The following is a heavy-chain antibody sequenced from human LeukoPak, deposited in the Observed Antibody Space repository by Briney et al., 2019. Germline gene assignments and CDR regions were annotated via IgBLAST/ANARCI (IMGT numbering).Heavy chain of an antibody. D-gene: IGHD3-3*01. Sequence: SETLSLTCTVSGGSISSSSYYWGWIRQPLGKGLEWIGSIYYSGSTYYNPSLKSRVTISVDTSKNQFSLRLSSVTAADTAVYYCARVSYDFWSGYYTPYYYYYYMDVWGKGTTVTVS. CDR3: ARVSYDFWSGYYTPYYYYYYMDV. CDR1: GGSISSSSYY. CDR2: IYYSGST. V-gene: IGHV4-39*01. J-gene: IGHJ6*03.